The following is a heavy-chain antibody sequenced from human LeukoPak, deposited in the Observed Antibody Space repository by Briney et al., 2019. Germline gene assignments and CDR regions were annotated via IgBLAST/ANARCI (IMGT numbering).Heavy chain of an antibody. CDR1: GGSISGYY. J-gene: IGHJ4*02. V-gene: IGHV4-59*01. CDR2: IYYRGSN. D-gene: IGHD3-22*01. CDR3: ARADYDSSAYYYNFDY. Sequence: SETLSLTCTVSGGSISGYYWSWIRQPPGNGLEWIGYIYYRGSNNYNPSLKSRVTISVDTSKNQFSLKLSSVTAADTAVYYCARADYDSSAYYYNFDYWGQGTLVTVSS.